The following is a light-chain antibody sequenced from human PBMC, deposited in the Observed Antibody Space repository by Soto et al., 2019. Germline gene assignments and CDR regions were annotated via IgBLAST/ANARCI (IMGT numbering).Light chain of an antibody. V-gene: IGKV3-20*01. CDR1: QSVNSNY. CDR3: QQYGNSGVT. CDR2: GVS. Sequence: EIVLTQSPCTLSLSPGERATLSCRASQSVNSNYLAWHQQKPGQAPRLLIYGVSSRANGIPDRFSGSGSGTDFTLTISRLEPEDFAVYYCQQYGNSGVTFGPGTKVDIK. J-gene: IGKJ3*01.